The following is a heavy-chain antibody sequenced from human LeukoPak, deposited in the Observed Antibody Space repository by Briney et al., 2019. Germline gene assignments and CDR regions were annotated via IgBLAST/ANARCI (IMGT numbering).Heavy chain of an antibody. V-gene: IGHV1-2*02. Sequence: ASVKVSCKASGYTFTGYYMHWVRQAPGQGLEWMGWINPNSGGTNYAQKFQGRVTMTRDTSISTAYMELSRLRSDDTAVYYCATSLLASFITMIGDNYWGQGTLVTVSS. CDR3: ATSLLASFITMIGDNY. CDR2: INPNSGGT. J-gene: IGHJ4*02. D-gene: IGHD3-22*01. CDR1: GYTFTGYY.